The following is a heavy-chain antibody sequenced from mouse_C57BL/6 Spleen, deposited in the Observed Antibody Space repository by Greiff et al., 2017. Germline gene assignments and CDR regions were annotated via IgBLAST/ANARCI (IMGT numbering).Heavy chain of an antibody. CDR2: IDPSDSYT. D-gene: IGHD1-1*01. J-gene: IGHJ1*03. CDR1: GYTFTSYW. V-gene: IGHV1-69*01. CDR3: ARFPHYYGSSYGYFDV. Sequence: QVQLQQSGAELVMPGASVKLSCKASGYTFTSYWMHWVKQRPGQGLEWIGEIDPSDSYTNYNQKFKGKSTLTVDKSSSTAYMQLSSLTSEDSAVYYCARFPHYYGSSYGYFDVWGTGTTVTVSS.